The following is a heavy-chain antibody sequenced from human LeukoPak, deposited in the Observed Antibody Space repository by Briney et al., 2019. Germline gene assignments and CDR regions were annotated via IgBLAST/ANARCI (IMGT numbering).Heavy chain of an antibody. CDR1: GGTCSSYA. D-gene: IGHD1-26*01. Sequence: ASVKVSCKASGGTCSSYAISWVRQAPGQGLVWMGWISAYNGNTNYAQKLQGRVTMTTDTSTSTAYMELRSLRSDDTAVYYCAAWGLLLGGAFDIWGQGTMVTVSS. V-gene: IGHV1-18*01. CDR2: ISAYNGNT. CDR3: AAWGLLLGGAFDI. J-gene: IGHJ3*02.